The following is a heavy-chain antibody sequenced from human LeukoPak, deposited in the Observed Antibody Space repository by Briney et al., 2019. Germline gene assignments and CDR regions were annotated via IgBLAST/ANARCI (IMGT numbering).Heavy chain of an antibody. CDR3: ATDLGYCSGGSCFIPAFDI. V-gene: IGHV1-24*01. Sequence: ASVKVSCKVSGYTLTELSMHWVRQAPGKGLEWMGGFVPEDGETIYAQKFQGRVTMTEYTSTDTAYMELSSLRSEDTAVYYCATDLGYCSGGSCFIPAFDIWGQGTMVTVSS. D-gene: IGHD2-15*01. J-gene: IGHJ3*02. CDR2: FVPEDGET. CDR1: GYTLTELS.